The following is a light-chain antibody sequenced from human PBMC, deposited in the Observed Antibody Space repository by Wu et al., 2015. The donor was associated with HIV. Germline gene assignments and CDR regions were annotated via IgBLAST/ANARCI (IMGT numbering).Light chain of an antibody. J-gene: IGKJ1*01. CDR1: QSVSSN. CDR3: QQYNKRPQT. V-gene: IGKV3-15*01. CDR2: GAS. Sequence: EIVLTQSPDTLSLSPGERATLSCRASQSVSSNLAWYQQKPGQALRLLIYGASTRATGIPARFSGSGSGTEFTLTISSMQSEDFAVYYCQQYNKRPQTFGQGTKVEIK.